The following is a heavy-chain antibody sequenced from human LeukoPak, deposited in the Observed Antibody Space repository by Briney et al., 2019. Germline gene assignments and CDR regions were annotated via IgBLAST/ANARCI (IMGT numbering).Heavy chain of an antibody. V-gene: IGHV1-69*13. J-gene: IGHJ4*02. CDR2: IIPIFGTA. Sequence: SVTVSCTASGGTFSSYAISWMRQAPGQGLEWMGGIIPIFGTANYAQKFQGRVTITADESTSTAYMELGNLRSEDTAVYYCARDHGSGSYYARWYFDYWGQGTLVTVSS. CDR3: ARDHGSGSYYARWYFDY. D-gene: IGHD3-10*01. CDR1: GGTFSSYA.